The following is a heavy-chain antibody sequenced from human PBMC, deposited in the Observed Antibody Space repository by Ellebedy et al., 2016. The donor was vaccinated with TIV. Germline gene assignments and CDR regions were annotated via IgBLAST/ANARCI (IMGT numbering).Heavy chain of an antibody. Sequence: GESLKISCSGSGFTFSTYSMHWVRQATGKGLEYVSAIRGHGGSPYYADSVKGRFTISRDNSQNSLELQMSSLRAEDTAVYYCVKVIDTSGWPYYFHCWGQGTLVTVSS. V-gene: IGHV3-64D*09. CDR3: VKVIDTSGWPYYFHC. CDR1: GFTFSTYS. J-gene: IGHJ4*02. D-gene: IGHD6-19*01. CDR2: IRGHGGSP.